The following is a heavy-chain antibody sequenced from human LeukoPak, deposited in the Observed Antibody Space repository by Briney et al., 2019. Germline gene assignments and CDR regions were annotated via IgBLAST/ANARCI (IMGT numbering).Heavy chain of an antibody. CDR1: GFTFDDYA. CDR2: ISWNSGSI. D-gene: IGHD2-15*01. CDR3: AKGDGGLSDY. V-gene: IGHV3-9*01. J-gene: IGHJ4*02. Sequence: PGRSLRLSCAASGFTFDDYAMRWVRQAPGKGLEWVSGISWNSGSIGYADSVKGRFTISRDNAKNSLYLQMNSLRAEDTALYYCAKGDGGLSDYWGQGTLVTVSS.